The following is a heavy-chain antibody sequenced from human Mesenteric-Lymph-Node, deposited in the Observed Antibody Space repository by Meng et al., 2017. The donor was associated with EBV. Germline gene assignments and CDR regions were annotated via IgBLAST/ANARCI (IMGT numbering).Heavy chain of an antibody. CDR3: ARQQGNSGGDY. V-gene: IGHV5-51*01. J-gene: IGHJ4*02. Sequence: GGKGKEPGEFWNVPCKGFGYSFTSYWIGWVRQMPGKGLEWMGIIYPGDSDTRYSPSFQGQVTISADKSISTAYLQWSSLKASDTAMYYCARQQGNSGGDYWGQGTLVTVSS. CDR2: IYPGDSDT. CDR1: GYSFTSYW. D-gene: IGHD4-23*01.